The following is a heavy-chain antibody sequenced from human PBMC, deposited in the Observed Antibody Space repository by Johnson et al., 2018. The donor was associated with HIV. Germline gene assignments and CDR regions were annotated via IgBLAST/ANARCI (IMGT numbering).Heavy chain of an antibody. CDR2: IYTGDST. CDR3: ATRAFTTMAEDDAFDI. J-gene: IGHJ3*02. D-gene: IGHD5-18*01. V-gene: IGHV3-53*01. CDR1: GFTVSASS. Sequence: MLLVESGGGLIQPGGSLRLSCAASGFTVSASSMIWVRQAPGEGLKWVSLIYTGDSTSYADSVKGRFTISTDTSKNTLYLQMNALRAEDTAVYYCATRAFTTMAEDDAFDIWGQGTMVTVSS.